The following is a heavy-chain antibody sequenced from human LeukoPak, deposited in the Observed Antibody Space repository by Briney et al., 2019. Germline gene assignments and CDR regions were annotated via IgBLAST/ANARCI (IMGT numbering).Heavy chain of an antibody. J-gene: IGHJ2*01. CDR1: GFTFSSYA. V-gene: IGHV3-30-3*01. D-gene: IGHD3-9*01. Sequence: GRSLRLSCAASGFTFSSYAMHWVRQAPGKGLEWVAVISYDGSNKYYADSVKGRFTISRDNSKNTLSLQMNSLRAEDTAVYYCARDGPPLLVTYPNWYFDLWGRGTLVTVSS. CDR3: ARDGPPLLVTYPNWYFDL. CDR2: ISYDGSNK.